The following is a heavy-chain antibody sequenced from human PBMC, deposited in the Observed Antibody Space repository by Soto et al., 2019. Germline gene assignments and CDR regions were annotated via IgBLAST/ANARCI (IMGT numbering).Heavy chain of an antibody. J-gene: IGHJ6*02. V-gene: IGHV1-69*13. Sequence: SVKVSCKASGGTFSSYAISWVRQAPGQGLEWMGGIIPIFGTANYAQKFQGRVTITADESTSTAYMELSSLRSEDTAVYYCARESDWSIAARPYYYGMDVWGQGTTVTVSS. CDR1: GGTFSSYA. D-gene: IGHD6-6*01. CDR3: ARESDWSIAARPYYYGMDV. CDR2: IIPIFGTA.